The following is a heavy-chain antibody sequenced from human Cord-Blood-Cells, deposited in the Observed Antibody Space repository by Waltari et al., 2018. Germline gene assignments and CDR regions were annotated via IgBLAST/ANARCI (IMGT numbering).Heavy chain of an antibody. V-gene: IGHV1-8*01. J-gene: IGHJ4*02. CDR2: MNPNSGNT. CDR3: ARGQYDFWSGYSGGDDY. CDR1: GYTFTSYD. Sequence: QVQLVQSGAEVKKPGASVKVSCKASGYTFTSYDINWVRQATGQGLEWMGWMNPNSGNTGDARKFQGRVTMTRNTSISTAYMELSSLRSEDTAVYYCARGQYDFWSGYSGGDDYWGQGTLVTVSS. D-gene: IGHD3-3*01.